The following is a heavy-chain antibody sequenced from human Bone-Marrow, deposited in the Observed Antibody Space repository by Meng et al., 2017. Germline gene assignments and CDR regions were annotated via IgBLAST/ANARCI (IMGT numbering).Heavy chain of an antibody. Sequence: SETLSLTCTVSGGSISSYYWSWIRQPPGKGLEWIGYIYYSGSTDYNPSLKSRVTISVDTSKNQFSLKLSSVTAADTALYYCARGGRVGGGWFFDLWGRGTLVTGYS. CDR2: IYYSGST. V-gene: IGHV4-59*01. D-gene: IGHD3-16*01. J-gene: IGHJ2*01. CDR3: ARGGRVGGGWFFDL. CDR1: GGSISSYY.